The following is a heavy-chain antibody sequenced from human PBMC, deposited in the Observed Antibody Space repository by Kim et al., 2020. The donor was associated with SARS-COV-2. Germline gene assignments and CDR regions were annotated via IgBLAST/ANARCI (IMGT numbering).Heavy chain of an antibody. CDR3: ARRAPLISDIVATSWYFDL. D-gene: IGHD5-12*01. Sequence: ASVKVSCKASGYTFTGYYMHWVRQAPGQGLEWMGWINPNSGGTNYAQKFQGRVTMTRDTSISTAYMELSRLRSDDTAVYYCARRAPLISDIVATSWYFDLWGRGTLVTVSS. CDR2: INPNSGGT. J-gene: IGHJ2*01. V-gene: IGHV1-2*02. CDR1: GYTFTGYY.